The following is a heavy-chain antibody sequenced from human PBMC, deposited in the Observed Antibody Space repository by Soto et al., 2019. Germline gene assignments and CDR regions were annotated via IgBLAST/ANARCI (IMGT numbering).Heavy chain of an antibody. Sequence: PSETLSLTCTVSGASISSSSYSWGWIRQSPEKGLEWIGNIHHSGSTYYNPSLESRVTISVDTSRDQFTLKLSSVTAADTAVYYCARHVFTTVVRGFLITFEYYSGLDVWGQGTTVTVSS. CDR2: IHHSGST. J-gene: IGHJ6*02. D-gene: IGHD3-10*01. CDR3: ARHVFTTVVRGFLITFEYYSGLDV. V-gene: IGHV4-39*01. CDR1: GASISSSSYS.